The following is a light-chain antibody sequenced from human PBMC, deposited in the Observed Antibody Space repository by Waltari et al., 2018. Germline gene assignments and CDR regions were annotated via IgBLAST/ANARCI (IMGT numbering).Light chain of an antibody. CDR2: DVS. CDR3: SSFTSSSTWV. CDR1: TSDLGGYNY. J-gene: IGLJ3*02. V-gene: IGLV2-14*01. Sequence: QSALTQPASVSGSPGQSITISCTGTTSDLGGYNYVSWYQQHPGKAPKLMIYDVSSRPSGVSNRFSGSKSGNTASLTISGLQAEDEADYYCSSFTSSSTWVFGGGTKVTVL.